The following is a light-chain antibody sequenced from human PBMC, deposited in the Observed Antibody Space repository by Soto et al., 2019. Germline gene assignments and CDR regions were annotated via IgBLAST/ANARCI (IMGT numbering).Light chain of an antibody. CDR1: QSISSY. J-gene: IGKJ1*01. Sequence: DIPMTQSPSSLSASVGDRVTITCRASQSISSYLNWYQQKPGKAPKLLIYAASSLQSGVPSMFSGSGSETDFTLTISSLQPEDCATYYCQQRYSTPWTFGQGTNVEIK. CDR3: QQRYSTPWT. CDR2: AAS. V-gene: IGKV1-39*01.